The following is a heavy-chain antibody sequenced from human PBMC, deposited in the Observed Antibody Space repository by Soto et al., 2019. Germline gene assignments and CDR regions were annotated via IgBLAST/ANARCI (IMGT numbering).Heavy chain of an antibody. D-gene: IGHD3-3*01. CDR1: GYTFTSYD. CDR2: MNPNSGNT. V-gene: IGHV1-8*01. CDR3: ARGYDFWSGYYMDV. J-gene: IGHJ6*03. Sequence: ASLKVSCKASGYTFTSYDINWVRQATGQGLEWMGWMNPNSGNTGYAQKFQGRVTMTRNTSISTAYMELSSLRSEDTAVYYCARGYDFWSGYYMDVWGKGTTVTVSS.